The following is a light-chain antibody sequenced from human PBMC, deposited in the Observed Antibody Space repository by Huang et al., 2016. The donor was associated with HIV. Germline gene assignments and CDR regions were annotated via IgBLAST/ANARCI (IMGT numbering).Light chain of an antibody. J-gene: IGKJ4*01. Sequence: EIVLTQSPATLSLSPGERTTLSCRASQSINSYLAWYQKRPGQSPRLLIYDASNSATGIPARFSGSGSGTDFTLTISSLEPEDFAVYYCQQRSNWPPFTFGGGTKVEIK. CDR3: QQRSNWPPFT. CDR1: QSINSY. V-gene: IGKV3-11*01. CDR2: DAS.